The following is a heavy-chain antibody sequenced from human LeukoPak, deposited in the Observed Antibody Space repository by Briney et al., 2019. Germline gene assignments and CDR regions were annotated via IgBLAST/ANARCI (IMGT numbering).Heavy chain of an antibody. CDR1: GFTFSGSA. D-gene: IGHD3-10*01. J-gene: IGHJ4*02. CDR3: TTAYGSVDY. Sequence: GGSLKLSCAASGFTFSGSAMHWVRQASGKGLEWVGRIRSKANSYATVYAASVKGRFTISRDDSKNTAYRQMNSLKTEDTAVYYCTTAYGSVDYWGQGTLVTVYS. V-gene: IGHV3-73*01. CDR2: IRSKANSYAT.